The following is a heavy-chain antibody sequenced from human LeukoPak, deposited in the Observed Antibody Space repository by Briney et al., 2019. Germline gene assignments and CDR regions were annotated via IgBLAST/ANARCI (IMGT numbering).Heavy chain of an antibody. CDR3: AIDLTPYYYDSSGYLLDY. D-gene: IGHD3-22*01. CDR1: GHTFTSYY. CDR2: INPSGGST. Sequence: ASVKVSCKASGHTFTSYYMHWVRQAPGQGLEWMGIINPSGGSTSYAQKFQGRVTMTRDTSTSTVYMELSSLRSEDTAVYYCAIDLTPYYYDSSGYLLDYWGQGTLVTVSS. J-gene: IGHJ4*02. V-gene: IGHV1-46*01.